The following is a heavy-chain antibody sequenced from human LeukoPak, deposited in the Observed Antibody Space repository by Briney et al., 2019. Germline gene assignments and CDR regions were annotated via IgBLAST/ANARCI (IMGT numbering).Heavy chain of an antibody. D-gene: IGHD3-9*01. CDR1: GGSISSSSYY. Sequence: SETLSLTCTVSGGSISSSSYYWGWIRQPPGKGLEWIGFIYYSGSTKYNPSLKSRVTISEDTSKNQFSLKLSSVTAADTAVYYCARKTGDMLTGYSIDIWGQGTMVTVSS. CDR3: ARKTGDMLTGYSIDI. CDR2: IYYSGST. J-gene: IGHJ3*02. V-gene: IGHV4-61*05.